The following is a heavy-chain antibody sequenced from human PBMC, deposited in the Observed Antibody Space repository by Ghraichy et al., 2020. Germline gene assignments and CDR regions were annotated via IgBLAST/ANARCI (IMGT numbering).Heavy chain of an antibody. CDR3: AKTDRRDIVGCDY. V-gene: IGHV3-23*01. CDR2: IIGSAGNT. D-gene: IGHD1-26*01. Sequence: GGSLRLSCAASGFTFSSYAMSWVRQAPGNGLEWVSAIIGSAGNTYYADSVKGRFTISRDNSKNTLYLQINSLRAEDTAVYYCAKTDRRDIVGCDYWGQGTLVTVSS. J-gene: IGHJ4*02. CDR1: GFTFSSYA.